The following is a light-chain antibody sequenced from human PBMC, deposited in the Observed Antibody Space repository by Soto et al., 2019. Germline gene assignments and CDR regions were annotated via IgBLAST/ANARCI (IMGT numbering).Light chain of an antibody. CDR3: SSYTSKSTLV. V-gene: IGLV2-14*01. Sequence: QSALTQPASVSGSPGQSITISCSGTSSDVGGYNFVSWYQHHPGKAPNLMIYEVSNRPSGVSNRFSGSKSGNTASLTISGLQAEDEADYYCSSYTSKSTLVFGGGTKLTVL. CDR2: EVS. J-gene: IGLJ2*01. CDR1: SSDVGGYNF.